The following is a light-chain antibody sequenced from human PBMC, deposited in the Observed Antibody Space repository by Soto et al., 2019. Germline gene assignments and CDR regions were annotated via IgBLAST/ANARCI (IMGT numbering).Light chain of an antibody. CDR1: QGISNY. J-gene: IGKJ1*01. CDR3: QQYYSYPRT. Sequence: DIQMTQSPSSLSESVGDRVTITCRASQGISNYLAWYQQKSGKVPSLLIYAASTLRSGVPSRFSGSGYGTDFTLTISCLQSEDFATYYCQQYYSYPRTFGQGTKV. V-gene: IGKV1-27*01. CDR2: AAS.